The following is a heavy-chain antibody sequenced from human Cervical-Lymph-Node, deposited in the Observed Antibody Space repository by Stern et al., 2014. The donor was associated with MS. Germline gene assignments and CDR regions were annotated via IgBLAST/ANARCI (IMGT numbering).Heavy chain of an antibody. CDR2: IYYSGSP. D-gene: IGHD6-19*01. J-gene: IGHJ3*02. Sequence: QLQLQESGPGLVKSSETLSLTCTVSGGSISTYYWSWIRQPPGKGLEWIGYIYYSGSPNYNPSFKSRVTISVDPPKNQFSLKLNSVTAADTAMYYCASHHSTGWYAFDIWGQGTMVTVSS. V-gene: IGHV4-59*08. CDR1: GGSISTYY. CDR3: ASHHSTGWYAFDI.